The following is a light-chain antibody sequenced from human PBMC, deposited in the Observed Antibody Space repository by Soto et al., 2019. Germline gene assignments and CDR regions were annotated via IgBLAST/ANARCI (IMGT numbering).Light chain of an antibody. CDR2: EVN. CDR1: SSDVGGYNY. CDR3: SSYASSSAVL. J-gene: IGLJ2*01. Sequence: QSALTQPASVSGSPGQSITISCTGTSSDVGGYNYVSWYQHHPGKAPQLIIYEVNNRPSGVSNRFSGSKSGNTASLAISGLQAEDEAGYYCSSYASSSAVLFGGGTKLTVL. V-gene: IGLV2-14*01.